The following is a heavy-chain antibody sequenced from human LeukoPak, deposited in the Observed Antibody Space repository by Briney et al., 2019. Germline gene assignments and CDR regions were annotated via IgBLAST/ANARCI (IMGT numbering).Heavy chain of an antibody. CDR3: ARVTTYGPHHDY. CDR1: GFTFSNYW. J-gene: IGHJ4*02. V-gene: IGHV3-74*01. Sequence: PGGSLRLSCAASGFTFSNYWIHWVRQAPGKGLVWVSRINSDGTTIAYADSVKGRFTISRDNARNTLSLQMNSLRDEDTAVYYCARVTTYGPHHDYWGQGTLVTVSS. D-gene: IGHD3-10*01. CDR2: INSDGTTI.